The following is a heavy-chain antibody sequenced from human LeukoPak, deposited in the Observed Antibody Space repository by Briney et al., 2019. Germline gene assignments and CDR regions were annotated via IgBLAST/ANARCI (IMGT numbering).Heavy chain of an antibody. CDR2: IYYSGTT. J-gene: IGHJ4*02. Sequence: SETLSLTCTVSGGSISSYYWSWIRQPPGKGPEWIGYIYYSGTTNYNPSLKSRVTISVDTSKNQFSLKLSSVTAADTAVYYCARGVYIAAAQYAYWGQGTLVTVSS. CDR3: ARGVYIAAAQYAY. D-gene: IGHD6-13*01. CDR1: GGSISSYY. V-gene: IGHV4-59*01.